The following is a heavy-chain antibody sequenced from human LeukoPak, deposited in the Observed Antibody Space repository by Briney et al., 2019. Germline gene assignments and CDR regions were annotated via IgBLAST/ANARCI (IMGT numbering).Heavy chain of an antibody. CDR3: ARGRVATNYGMDV. D-gene: IGHD5-12*01. CDR2: IYYSGST. J-gene: IGHJ6*02. V-gene: IGHV4-39*07. Sequence: SETLSLTCTVSGGSISSSSYYWGWIRQPPGKGLEWIGSIYYSGSTYYNPSLKSRVTISVDTSKNQFSLKLNSVTAADTAVYYCARGRVATNYGMDVWGQGTTVTVSS. CDR1: GGSISSSSYY.